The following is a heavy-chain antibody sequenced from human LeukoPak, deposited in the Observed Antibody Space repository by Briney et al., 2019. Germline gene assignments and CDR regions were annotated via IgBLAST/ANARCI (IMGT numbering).Heavy chain of an antibody. CDR2: ISSSSSTI. D-gene: IGHD1-26*01. CDR1: GFTFSSYS. Sequence: GGSLRLFCAASGFTFSSYSLNWVRQAPGKGLEWVSYISSSSSTIYYADSVKGRFTISRDNAKNSLYLQMNSLRAEDTAVYYCAREYSGSYRSWGQGTLVTVSS. J-gene: IGHJ5*02. V-gene: IGHV3-48*04. CDR3: AREYSGSYRS.